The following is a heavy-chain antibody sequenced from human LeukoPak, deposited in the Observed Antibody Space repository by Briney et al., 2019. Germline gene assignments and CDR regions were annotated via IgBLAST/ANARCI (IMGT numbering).Heavy chain of an antibody. Sequence: GGSLRLSCAASGFTFSSYGLHWVRQAPGKGLEWVAVISYDESNKWYADSVKGRFTTSRDNSQNTLSLQMNSLRVEDTGVYYCAKDRGDGYNWESYSGFDSWGQGTLVTVSS. J-gene: IGHJ4*02. V-gene: IGHV3-30*18. CDR2: ISYDESNK. CDR1: GFTFSSYG. CDR3: AKDRGDGYNWESYSGFDS. D-gene: IGHD5-24*01.